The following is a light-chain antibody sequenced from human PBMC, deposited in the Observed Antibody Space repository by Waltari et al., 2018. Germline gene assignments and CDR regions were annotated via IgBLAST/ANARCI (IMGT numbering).Light chain of an antibody. CDR3: QHHVRLPAT. J-gene: IGKJ1*01. CDR2: GAS. CDR1: QNIGNY. Sequence: IVLTQSPGTLSLSPGGRATLSCRANQNIGNYLAWYQQKPGQAPRLLIYGASSRAAGIPDRFSGSGSGADFSLTISRLEPEDFAVYYCQHHVRLPATFGQGTKV. V-gene: IGKV3-20*01.